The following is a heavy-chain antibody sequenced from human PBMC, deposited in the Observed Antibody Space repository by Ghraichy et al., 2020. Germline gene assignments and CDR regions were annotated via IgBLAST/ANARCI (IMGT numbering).Heavy chain of an antibody. Sequence: SETLSLTCAVYGGSFSGYYWSWIRQPPGKGLEWIGEINHSGSTNYNPSLKSRVTISVDTSKNQFSLKLSSVTAADTAVYYCARGHGAMAYYYYYYGMDVWGQGTTVTVSS. CDR3: ARGHGAMAYYYYYYGMDV. CDR1: GGSFSGYY. J-gene: IGHJ6*02. D-gene: IGHD5-18*01. V-gene: IGHV4-34*01. CDR2: INHSGST.